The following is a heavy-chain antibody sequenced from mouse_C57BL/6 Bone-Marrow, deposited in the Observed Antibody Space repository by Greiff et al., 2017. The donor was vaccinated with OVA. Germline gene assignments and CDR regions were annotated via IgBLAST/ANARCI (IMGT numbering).Heavy chain of an antibody. J-gene: IGHJ2*01. Sequence: EVMLVESGGDLVKPGGSLKLSCAASGFTFSSYGMSWVRQTPDKRLEWVATISSGGSYTYYPDSVKGRFTISRDNAKNTLYLQMSSLKSEDTAMYYCARRTTTVNYFDYWGQGTTLTVSS. CDR2: ISSGGSYT. CDR3: ARRTTTVNYFDY. CDR1: GFTFSSYG. D-gene: IGHD1-1*01. V-gene: IGHV5-6*02.